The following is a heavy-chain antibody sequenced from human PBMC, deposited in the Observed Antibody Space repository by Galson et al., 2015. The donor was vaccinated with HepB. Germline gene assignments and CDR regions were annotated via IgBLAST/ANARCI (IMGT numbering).Heavy chain of an antibody. D-gene: IGHD3-3*01. Sequence: SLRLSCAASGFTFSSYAMSWVRQAPGKGLEWVSAISGSGGSTYYADSVKGRFTISRDNSKNTLYLQMNSLRAEDTAVYYCAKGPDLDSVYVFGVVTRFDYWGQGTLVTVSS. CDR1: GFTFSSYA. CDR3: AKGPDLDSVYVFGVVTRFDY. V-gene: IGHV3-23*01. J-gene: IGHJ4*02. CDR2: ISGSGGST.